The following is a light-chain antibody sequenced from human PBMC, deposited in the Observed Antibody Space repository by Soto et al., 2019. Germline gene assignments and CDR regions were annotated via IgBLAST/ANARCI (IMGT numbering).Light chain of an antibody. V-gene: IGLV2-14*01. CDR3: SSYKRTSRVYV. CDR2: EVS. Sequence: QSVLTQPASVSGSPGQSTTISCTVTSSDVGDYEYVSWYQQHPGKGPKLMIYEVSNRTSGVSNRFSGSKSGNTASLTISGLQAEDETEYFCSSYKRTSRVYVFGTGTKVTVL. J-gene: IGLJ1*01. CDR1: SSDVGDYEY.